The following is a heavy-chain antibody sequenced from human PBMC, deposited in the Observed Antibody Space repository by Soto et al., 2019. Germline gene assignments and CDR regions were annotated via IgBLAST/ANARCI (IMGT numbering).Heavy chain of an antibody. CDR2: IIPILGIA. CDR1: GGTFSSYT. V-gene: IGHV1-69*02. D-gene: IGHD6-19*01. Sequence: QVQLVQSGAEVKKPGSSVKVSCKASGGTFSSYTISWVRQAPGQGLEWMGRIIPILGIANYAQKFQGRVXIXAXXSTSTAYMELSSLRSEDTAVYYCARRGAVAAPFDYGGQGTLVTVSS. J-gene: IGHJ4*02. CDR3: ARRGAVAAPFDY.